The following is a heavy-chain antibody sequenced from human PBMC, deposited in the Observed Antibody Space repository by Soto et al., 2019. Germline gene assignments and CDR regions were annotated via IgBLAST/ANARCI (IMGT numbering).Heavy chain of an antibody. J-gene: IGHJ6*02. Sequence: TGGSLRLSCAASGFTFSVFAIHWVRQASGKGLEWVGRIRTKANDAATAYAASLKGRFTISRDDSKNTAFLQMNTLKTEDTAVYYCTSGVSLNYYIGMDVWGQGTTVTVSS. CDR3: TSGVSLNYYIGMDV. V-gene: IGHV3-73*01. CDR2: IRTKANDAAT. CDR1: GFTFSVFA. D-gene: IGHD2-8*01.